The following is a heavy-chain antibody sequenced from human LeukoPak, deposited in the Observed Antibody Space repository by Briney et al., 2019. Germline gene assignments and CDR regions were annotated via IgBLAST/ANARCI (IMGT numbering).Heavy chain of an antibody. V-gene: IGHV3-23*01. CDR2: ISGSGGST. Sequence: PGGSLRLSCAASGFTFSSYSMNWVRQAPGKGLEWVSAISGSGGSTYYADSVKGRFTISRDNSKNTLYLQMNSLRAEDTAVYYCAKYGSYGSGSYFDYWGQGTLVTVSS. D-gene: IGHD3-10*01. CDR3: AKYGSYGSGSYFDY. CDR1: GFTFSSYS. J-gene: IGHJ4*02.